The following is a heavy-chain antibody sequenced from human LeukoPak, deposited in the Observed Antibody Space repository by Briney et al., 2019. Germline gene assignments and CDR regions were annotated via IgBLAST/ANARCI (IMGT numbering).Heavy chain of an antibody. V-gene: IGHV4-39*01. CDR3: ARQWRFDP. CDR2: IYYSGST. J-gene: IGHJ5*02. Sequence: SETLSLTCTVSGGSISSSNYYWGWIRQPPGKGLEWIGSIYYSGSTYYNPSLKSRVTISVDTSKNQFSLKLSSVTAADTAVYYCARQWRFDPWGQGTLVTVSS. CDR1: GGSISSSNYY.